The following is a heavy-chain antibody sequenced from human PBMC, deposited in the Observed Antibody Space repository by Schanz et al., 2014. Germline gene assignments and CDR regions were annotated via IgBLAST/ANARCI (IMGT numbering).Heavy chain of an antibody. D-gene: IGHD1-7*01. CDR1: GFRFDDYA. CDR2: IKQDGIEK. J-gene: IGHJ4*02. V-gene: IGHV3-7*01. CDR3: ARDHLDLIHDY. Sequence: EVQLLESGGGLVQPGRSLRPSCAASGFRFDDYAMHWVRQVPGKGLEWVANIKQDGIEKYYVDSVKGRFTISRDNAKNSLYLQMNSLRDEDTAVYYCARDHLDLIHDYWGQGTLVTVSS.